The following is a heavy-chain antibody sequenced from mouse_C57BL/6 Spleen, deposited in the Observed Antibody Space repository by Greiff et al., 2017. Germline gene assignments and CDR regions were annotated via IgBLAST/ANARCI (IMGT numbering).Heavy chain of an antibody. D-gene: IGHD4-1*01. CDR3: ARWDEEWDFDV. CDR1: GYTFTSYW. V-gene: IGHV1-52*01. CDR2: IDPSDSET. J-gene: IGHJ1*03. Sequence: QVQLQQSGAELVRPGSSVKLSCKASGYTFTSYWMHWVKQRPIQGLEWIGNIDPSDSETHYNQKFKDKATLTVDKSSSTAYMQLSSLTSEDSAVYYCARWDEEWDFDVWGTGTTVTVSS.